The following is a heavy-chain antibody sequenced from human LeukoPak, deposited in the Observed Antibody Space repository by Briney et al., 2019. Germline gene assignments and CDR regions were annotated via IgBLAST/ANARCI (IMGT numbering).Heavy chain of an antibody. CDR3: VRQYRAGAFDI. CDR1: GGSISSYY. V-gene: IGHV4-59*08. CDR2: TYYSGST. Sequence: SETLSLTCTVSGGSISSYYWSWIRQPPGKGLEWIGNTYYSGSTNYNPSLKSRVTISVDTSKNHFSLKLSSVTAADTAVYYCVRQYRAGAFDIWGQGTRVTVSS. D-gene: IGHD1-1*01. J-gene: IGHJ3*02.